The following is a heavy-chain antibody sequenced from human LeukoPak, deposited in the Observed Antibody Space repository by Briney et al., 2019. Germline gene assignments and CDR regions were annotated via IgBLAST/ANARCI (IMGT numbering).Heavy chain of an antibody. V-gene: IGHV4-59*01. Sequence: SETQSLTCTVSGGSISSYYWSWIRQPPGKGLEWIGYIYYSGSTNYNPSLKSRVTISVDTSKNQFSLKLSSVTAADTAVYYCARARYFDWLLYFDYWGQGTLVTVSS. D-gene: IGHD3-9*01. CDR2: IYYSGST. CDR3: ARARYFDWLLYFDY. CDR1: GGSISSYY. J-gene: IGHJ4*02.